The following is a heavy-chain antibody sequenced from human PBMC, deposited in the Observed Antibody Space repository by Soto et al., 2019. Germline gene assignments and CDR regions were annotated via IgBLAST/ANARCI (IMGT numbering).Heavy chain of an antibody. Sequence: QVQLVESGGGVVQPGRSLRLSCAASGFTFSSYGMHWVRQAPGKGLEWVAVISYDGSNKYYADSVKGRFTISKNTLYLQMTSLRAEDTAVYYCAKDQLRGVRGVITYYYGMDVWGQGTTVTVSS. CDR2: ISYDGSNK. CDR1: GFTFSSYG. V-gene: IGHV3-30*18. J-gene: IGHJ6*02. D-gene: IGHD3-10*01. CDR3: AKDQLRGVRGVITYYYGMDV.